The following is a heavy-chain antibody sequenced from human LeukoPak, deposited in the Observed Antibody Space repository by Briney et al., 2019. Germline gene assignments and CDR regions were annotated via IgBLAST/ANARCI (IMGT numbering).Heavy chain of an antibody. CDR2: IYSGGTT. CDR1: GFAASSNY. J-gene: IGHJ4*02. CDR3: AKDRQSRGSRGFDY. D-gene: IGHD3-22*01. Sequence: RGSPRLSRAASGFAASSNYMSWVGQAPGKGLEWVSVIYSGGTTYYADSVKGRFTISRDNSKNTLYVQMNSLRAEDTAVYYCAKDRQSRGSRGFDYWGQGEKVIVSS. V-gene: IGHV3-53*01.